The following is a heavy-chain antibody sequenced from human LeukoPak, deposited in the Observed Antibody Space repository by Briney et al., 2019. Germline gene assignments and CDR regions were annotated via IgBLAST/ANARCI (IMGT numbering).Heavy chain of an antibody. CDR1: GGSISSYY. CDR2: IYYSGST. D-gene: IGHD3-10*01. J-gene: IGHJ4*02. Sequence: SESLSLTCTVAGGSISSYYWSWVRQPPGKGLEWIGYIYYSGSTNYNPSLKSRVTISVDTSKNQFSLKLSSATAADTAVYYCARLSDYGSGAPDYWGQGTLVTVSS. V-gene: IGHV4-59*08. CDR3: ARLSDYGSGAPDY.